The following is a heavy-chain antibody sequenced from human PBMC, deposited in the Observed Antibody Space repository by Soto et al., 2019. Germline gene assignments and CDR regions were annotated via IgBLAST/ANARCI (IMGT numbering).Heavy chain of an antibody. J-gene: IGHJ5*02. Sequence: GESLKISCKASAFRLTSHWISWVRQMPGKGLEWMGRIDPMDSQTRYNPSFEGHVVMSVDKSINISYLQWSDLEASDTALYFCARHDKTGGCFDELDLCGQGTMVAVYS. CDR3: ARHDKTGGCFDELDL. D-gene: IGHD1-1*01. V-gene: IGHV5-10-1*01. CDR2: IDPMDSQT. CDR1: AFRLTSHW.